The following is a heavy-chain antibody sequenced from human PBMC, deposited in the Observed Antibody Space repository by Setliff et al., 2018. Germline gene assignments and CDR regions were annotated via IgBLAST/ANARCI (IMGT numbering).Heavy chain of an antibody. CDR2: IGAYNGNT. CDR3: ARVTIAVAGYFDF. V-gene: IGHV1-18*01. Sequence: GASVKVFCKASGYTFTNYGVTWVRQAPGQGLEWMGWIGAYNGNTYNAHKFQGRVTMTSDTSTSTAYMELRSLRSDDTAVYYCARVTIAVAGYFDFWGQGTLVT. D-gene: IGHD6-19*01. CDR1: GYTFTNYG. J-gene: IGHJ4*02.